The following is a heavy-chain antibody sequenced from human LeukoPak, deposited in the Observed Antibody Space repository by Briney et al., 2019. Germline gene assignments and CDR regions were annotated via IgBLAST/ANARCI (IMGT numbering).Heavy chain of an antibody. D-gene: IGHD1-1*01. CDR1: GGTFSSCA. J-gene: IGHJ4*02. V-gene: IGHV1-69*05. CDR3: ARGARQTGTRFDY. CDR2: IIPIFGTA. Sequence: SSVKVSCKXSGGTFSSCAISWVRQAPGQGLEWMGGIIPIFGTANYAQKFQGRVTITTDESTSTAYMELSSLRSEDTAVYYCARGARQTGTRFDYWGQGTLVTVSS.